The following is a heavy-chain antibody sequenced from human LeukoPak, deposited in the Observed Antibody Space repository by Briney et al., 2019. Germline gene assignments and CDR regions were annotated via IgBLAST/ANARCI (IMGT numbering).Heavy chain of an antibody. CDR3: AKESYMNLMTSFDY. CDR1: GFTFSSYG. CDR2: ITASGTTT. Sequence: LPGGSLRLSCAASGFTFSSYGMSWVRQAPGKGLEWVSAITASGTTTYYADSVKGRFTISRDKSKNTLYLQMNSLRVEDTALYYCAKESYMNLMTSFDYWGQGTLVTVSS. V-gene: IGHV3-23*01. D-gene: IGHD3/OR15-3a*01. J-gene: IGHJ4*02.